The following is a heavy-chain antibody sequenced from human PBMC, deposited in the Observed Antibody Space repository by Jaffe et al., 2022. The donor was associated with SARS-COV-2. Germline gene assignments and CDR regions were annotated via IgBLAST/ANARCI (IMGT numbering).Heavy chain of an antibody. CDR1: GFTFGDYY. CDR3: AKTGSGSCFNI. J-gene: IGHJ3*02. V-gene: IGHV3-11*01. Sequence: QVHLVESGGGLVKPGGSLRLSCAASGFTFGDYYMSWIRQAPGKGLEWVSYMNGGTATFYADSVKGRFTISRDNAKSSLYLQMNSLRAEDTAVYYCAKTGSGSCFNIWGQGTMVTVSS. CDR2: MNGGTAT. D-gene: IGHD3-10*01.